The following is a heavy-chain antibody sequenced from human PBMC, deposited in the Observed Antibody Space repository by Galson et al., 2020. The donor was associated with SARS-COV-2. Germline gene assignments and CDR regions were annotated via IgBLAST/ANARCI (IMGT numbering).Heavy chain of an antibody. V-gene: IGHV3-64D*09. CDR2: MSPTGGTS. D-gene: IGHD6-19*01. CDR1: GFIFSDSA. Sequence: GESLKLSCSASGFIFSDSAMHWVRQAPGKGLQYVSAMSPTGGTSFYADSVNGRFTMSRDNSKNTFYLQMTDLRVEDSAFYYCLAYSSTRHNYWGQGTLVTVSS. J-gene: IGHJ4*02. CDR3: LAYSSTRHNY.